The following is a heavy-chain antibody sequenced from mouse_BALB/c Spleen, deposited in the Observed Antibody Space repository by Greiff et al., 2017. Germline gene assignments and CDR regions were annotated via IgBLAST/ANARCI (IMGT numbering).Heavy chain of an antibody. J-gene: IGHJ3*01. CDR1: GYTFTSYW. D-gene: IGHD1-1*01. CDR2: INPSTGYT. V-gene: IGHV1-7*01. CDR3: AGNYYGSSSLAY. Sequence: VKLVESGAELAKPGASVKMSCKASGYTFTSYWMHWVKQRPGQGLEWIGYINPSTGYTEYNQKFKDKATLTADKSSSTAYMQLSSLTSEDSAVYYCAGNYYGSSSLAYWGQGTLVTVSA.